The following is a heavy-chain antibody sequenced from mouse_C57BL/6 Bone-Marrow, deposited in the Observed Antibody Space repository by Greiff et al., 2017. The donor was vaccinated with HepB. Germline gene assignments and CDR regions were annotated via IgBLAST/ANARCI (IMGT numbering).Heavy chain of an antibody. V-gene: IGHV1-74*01. J-gene: IGHJ3*01. Sequence: QVQLKESGAELVKPGASVKVSCKASGYTFTSYWMHWVKQRPGQGLEWIGRIHPSDSDTNYNQKFKGKATLTVAKSSCTAYMQLSSLTSEDSAVYYCAIPSDGYPSWFAYWGQGTLVTVSA. CDR3: AIPSDGYPSWFAY. CDR2: IHPSDSDT. CDR1: GYTFTSYW. D-gene: IGHD2-3*01.